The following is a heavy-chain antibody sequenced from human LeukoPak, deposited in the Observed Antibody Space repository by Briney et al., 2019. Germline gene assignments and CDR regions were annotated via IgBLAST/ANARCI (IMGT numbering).Heavy chain of an antibody. CDR2: IYSGGST. J-gene: IGHJ3*02. V-gene: IGHV3-53*01. CDR1: GFTVSSNY. Sequence: GGSLRLSCAASGFTVSSNYMSWVRQAPGKGLEWVSVIYSGGSTYYADSVKGRFTISRDNSKNTLYLQMNSLRAEDTAVYYCARESWYYDSRDAFDIWGQGTMVTVSS. CDR3: ARESWYYDSRDAFDI. D-gene: IGHD3-22*01.